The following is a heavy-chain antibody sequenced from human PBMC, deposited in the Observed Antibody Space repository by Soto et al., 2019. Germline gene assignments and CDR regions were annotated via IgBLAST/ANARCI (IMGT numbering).Heavy chain of an antibody. D-gene: IGHD3-3*01. CDR2: IFHGGST. Sequence: SETLSLTCTVSGGSISGYYWSWVRQPPGKGLEWIGYIFHGGSTKYNPSFRNRVTMSVDTAKNQLSLKLTSVTAADTAVYYCAGASTLFGPVLSVWGKGSRVTVGS. J-gene: IGHJ6*04. CDR3: AGASTLFGPVLSV. V-gene: IGHV4-59*08. CDR1: GGSISGYY.